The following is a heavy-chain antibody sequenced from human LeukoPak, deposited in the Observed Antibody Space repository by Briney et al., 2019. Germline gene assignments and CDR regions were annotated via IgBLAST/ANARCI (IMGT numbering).Heavy chain of an antibody. D-gene: IGHD1-1*01. J-gene: IGHJ4*02. CDR3: ARDGTRGTGTIDY. V-gene: IGHV4-39*07. Sequence: SETLSLTCTVSGGSISSINYYWGWIRQPPGKGLEWIGSIYYSGSTYYNPSLKSRFTISVDTSKNQFSLKESSVTAADTAVYYCARDGTRGTGTIDYWGQGTLVTVSS. CDR1: GGSISSINYY. CDR2: IYYSGST.